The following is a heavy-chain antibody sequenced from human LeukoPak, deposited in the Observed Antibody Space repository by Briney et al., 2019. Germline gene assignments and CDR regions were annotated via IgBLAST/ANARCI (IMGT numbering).Heavy chain of an antibody. CDR3: ARASSSWYYFDY. V-gene: IGHV3-21*01. D-gene: IGHD6-13*01. J-gene: IGHJ4*02. CDR2: ISTSSSYI. Sequence: GGSLRLSCAASGFIFSSYSMNWVRQAPGKGLEWVSFISTSSSYIYYADSVKGRFTISRDNAKNSLYLQMNSLRAEVTAVYYCARASSSWYYFDYWGQGTLVTVSS. CDR1: GFIFSSYS.